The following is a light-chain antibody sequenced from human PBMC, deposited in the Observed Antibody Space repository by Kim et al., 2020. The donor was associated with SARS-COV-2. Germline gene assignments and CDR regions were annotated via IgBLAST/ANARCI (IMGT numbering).Light chain of an antibody. V-gene: IGLV2-14*03. CDR3: NSYTSSSTLV. Sequence: GQSITISCTGTTIDIGDYDYVSWYQQHPGKTPKLMIYDVTKRPSGISSRFSGSNSGSTASLTISGLRAEDEANYYCNSYTSSSTLVFGGGTQLTVL. CDR2: DVT. J-gene: IGLJ3*02. CDR1: TIDIGDYDY.